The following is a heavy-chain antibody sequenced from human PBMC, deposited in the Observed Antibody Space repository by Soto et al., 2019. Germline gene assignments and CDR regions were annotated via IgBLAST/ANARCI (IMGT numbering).Heavy chain of an antibody. CDR3: ARGDSTDCSNGVCSFFYNHDMDV. J-gene: IGHJ6*02. CDR1: GYSFTDYH. D-gene: IGHD2-8*01. Sequence: QVQLVQSGAEVKKPGASVKVSCKASGYSFTDYHIHWVRQAPGQGLEWLGRINPKGGGTSSAQKVQGWVTMTTDTYISTASMELTRLTADDTAIYYCARGDSTDCSNGVCSFFYNHDMDVWGQGTTVTVSS. V-gene: IGHV1-2*04. CDR2: INPKGGGT.